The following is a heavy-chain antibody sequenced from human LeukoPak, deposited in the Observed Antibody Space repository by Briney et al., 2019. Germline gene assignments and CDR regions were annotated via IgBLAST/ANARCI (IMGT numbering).Heavy chain of an antibody. D-gene: IGHD6-13*01. CDR2: IYPGDSDT. CDR3: ARLEPQLVRYFDY. CDR1: GYSFTTYW. V-gene: IGHV5-51*01. J-gene: IGHJ4*02. Sequence: GESLKISCKGSGYSFTTYWMGWVRQMPGKGLEWMGIIYPGDSDTTYSPSFQGQVTISADKSISTAYLQWSSLKASDTAMYFCARLEPQLVRYFDYWGQGTLVTVSS.